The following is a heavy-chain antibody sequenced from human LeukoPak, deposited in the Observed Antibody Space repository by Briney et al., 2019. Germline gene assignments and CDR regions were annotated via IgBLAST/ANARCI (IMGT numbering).Heavy chain of an antibody. CDR1: GGSISSYY. CDR2: IYYSGST. V-gene: IGHV4-59*01. CDR3: ARGHEYDSSGSFDY. D-gene: IGHD3-22*01. J-gene: IGHJ4*02. Sequence: SETLSLTCTVSGGSISSYYWSWIRQPPGEGLEWIGCIYYSGSTNYNPSLKSRVTISVDTSKNQFSLKLSSVTAADTAVYYCARGHEYDSSGSFDYWGQGTLVTVSS.